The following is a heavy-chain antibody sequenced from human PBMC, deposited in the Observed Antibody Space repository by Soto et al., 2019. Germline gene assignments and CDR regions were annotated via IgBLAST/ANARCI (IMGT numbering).Heavy chain of an antibody. V-gene: IGHV4-59*01. CDR1: GGSISSYY. Sequence: PSETLSLTCTVSGGSISSYYWSWIRQPPGKGLEWIGYIYYSGSTNYNPSLKSRVTISVDTSKNQFSLKLSSVTAADTAVYYCARAKVVVAATPGWFDPWGQGTLVTVS. CDR3: ARAKVVVAATPGWFDP. J-gene: IGHJ5*02. D-gene: IGHD2-15*01. CDR2: IYYSGST.